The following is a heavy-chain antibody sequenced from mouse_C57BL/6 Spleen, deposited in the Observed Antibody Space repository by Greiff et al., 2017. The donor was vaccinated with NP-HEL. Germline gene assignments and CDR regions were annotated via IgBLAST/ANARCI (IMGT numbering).Heavy chain of an antibody. CDR1: GYTFTSYW. Sequence: QVQLQQPGAELVKPGASVKLSCKASGYTFTSYWMHWVKQRPGQGLEWIGMIHPNSGSTNYNEKFKSKATLTVDKSSSTAYMQLSSLTSEDSAVYYCARGYGNYVPFDYWGQGTTLTVSS. J-gene: IGHJ2*01. D-gene: IGHD2-1*01. V-gene: IGHV1-64*01. CDR3: ARGYGNYVPFDY. CDR2: IHPNSGST.